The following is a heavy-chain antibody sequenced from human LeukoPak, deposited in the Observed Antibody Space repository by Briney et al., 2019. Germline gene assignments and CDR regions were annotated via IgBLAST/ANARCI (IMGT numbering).Heavy chain of an antibody. D-gene: IGHD2-2*01. CDR1: GFTFSSYW. Sequence: PGGSLRLSCAASGFTFSSYWMHWVRQAPGKGLVWVSRINSDGSSTSYADSVKGRFTISRDNAKNTLYLQMNSLRAEDTAVYYCARVYCSSTSCYGRDAFDIWGQGTMVTVSS. CDR3: ARVYCSSTSCYGRDAFDI. V-gene: IGHV3-74*01. J-gene: IGHJ3*02. CDR2: INSDGSST.